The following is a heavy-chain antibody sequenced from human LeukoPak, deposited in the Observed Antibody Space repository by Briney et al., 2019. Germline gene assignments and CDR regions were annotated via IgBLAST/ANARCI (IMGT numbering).Heavy chain of an antibody. V-gene: IGHV4-4*07. Sequence: SETLSLTCTVSGGSISSYYWSWIRQPAGKGLEWIGRIYTSGSTNYNPSLKSRVTMSVDTSKNQFSLKLNSVTAADTAVYYRARDTPPWVRLGELSFFDYWGQGTLVTVSS. J-gene: IGHJ4*02. CDR1: GGSISSYY. CDR3: ARDTPPWVRLGELSFFDY. D-gene: IGHD3-16*02. CDR2: IYTSGST.